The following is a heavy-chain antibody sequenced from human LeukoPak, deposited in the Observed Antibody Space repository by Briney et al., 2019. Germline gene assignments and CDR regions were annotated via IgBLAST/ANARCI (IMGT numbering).Heavy chain of an antibody. D-gene: IGHD4-17*01. V-gene: IGHV4-61*01. CDR2: IYYSGST. CDR3: ARHCQLYGDYPTYIDY. J-gene: IGHJ4*02. Sequence: PSETLSLTCTVSGGSVSTGTYYWSWIRQPPGKGLEWIAYIYYSGSTNYNPSLMSRVTISVDTSKNQFSLKLSSVTAADTAVYYCARHCQLYGDYPTYIDYWGQGTLVTVSS. CDR1: GGSVSTGTYY.